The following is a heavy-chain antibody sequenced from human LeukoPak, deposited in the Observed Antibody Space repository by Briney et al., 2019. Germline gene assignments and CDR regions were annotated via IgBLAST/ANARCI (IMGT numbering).Heavy chain of an antibody. CDR3: ARDTRMVRGVIQEY. D-gene: IGHD3-10*01. J-gene: IGHJ4*02. CDR1: GFTFSSSW. V-gene: IGHV3-74*01. CDR2: INSDGSST. Sequence: PGGSLRLSCAASGFTFSSSWMHWVRQAPGKGLVWVSRINSDGSSTSYADSVRGRFTISRDNAKNTLYLQMNSLRAEDTAVYYCARDTRMVRGVIQEYWGQGTLVTVSS.